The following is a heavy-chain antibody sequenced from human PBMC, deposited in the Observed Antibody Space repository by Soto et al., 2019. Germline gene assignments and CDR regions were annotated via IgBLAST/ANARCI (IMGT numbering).Heavy chain of an antibody. D-gene: IGHD2-2*01. J-gene: IGHJ6*02. CDR2: IIPIPGTA. Sequence: QVQLVQSGAEVKKPGSSVKVSCKASGGTFSSYAISWVRQAPGQGLEWMGGIIPIPGTANYAQKFQGRVTITADDTTCTAYMELSSLRSEDTAVYYCARSQGSSTSLEIYYYYYYGMDVWGQGTTVTVSS. V-gene: IGHV1-69*01. CDR3: ARSQGSSTSLEIYYYYYYGMDV. CDR1: GGTFSSYA.